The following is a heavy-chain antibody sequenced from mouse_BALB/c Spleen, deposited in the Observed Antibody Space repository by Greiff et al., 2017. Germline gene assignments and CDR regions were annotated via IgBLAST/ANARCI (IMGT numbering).Heavy chain of an antibody. CDR3: TRDLTTVGVFDV. Sequence: DVMLVESGGGLVKPGGSLKLSCAASGFTFSSYTMSWVRQTPEKRLEWVATISSGGSYTYYPDSVKGRFTISRDNAKNTLYLQMSSLKSEDTAMYYCTRDLTTVGVFDVWGAGTTVTVSS. V-gene: IGHV5-6-4*01. CDR2: ISSGGSYT. J-gene: IGHJ1*01. D-gene: IGHD1-1*01. CDR1: GFTFSSYT.